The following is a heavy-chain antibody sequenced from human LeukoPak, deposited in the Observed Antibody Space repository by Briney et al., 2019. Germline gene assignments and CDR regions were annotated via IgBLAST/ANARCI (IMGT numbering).Heavy chain of an antibody. D-gene: IGHD1-26*01. V-gene: IGHV3-23*01. J-gene: IGHJ6*03. CDR3: AKDDGGSYYIYYYYMDV. Sequence: PGGTLRLSCAPSGFTFSNYGMSWVRQAPGKGLEWVSALSGSVGNTYYADSVKGRFTISRDNSKNTLYLQMNSLRAEDTAVYYCAKDDGGSYYIYYYYMDVWGKGTTVTISS. CDR1: GFTFSNYG. CDR2: LSGSVGNT.